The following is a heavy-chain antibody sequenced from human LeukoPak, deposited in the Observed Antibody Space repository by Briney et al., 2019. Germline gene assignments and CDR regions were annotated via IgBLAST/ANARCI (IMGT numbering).Heavy chain of an antibody. V-gene: IGHV3-48*03. J-gene: IGHJ4*02. CDR3: ARGIDEWLYLNY. CDR2: ISSSGTTI. D-gene: IGHD3-3*01. CDR1: GFTLSSYE. Sequence: GGSLRLSCAASGFTLSSYEANWVRQAPGKGLEWVSFISSSGTTICYADSVKGRFTISRDNAKNSLFLQMNSLRPEDTAVYYCARGIDEWLYLNYWGQGALVTVSS.